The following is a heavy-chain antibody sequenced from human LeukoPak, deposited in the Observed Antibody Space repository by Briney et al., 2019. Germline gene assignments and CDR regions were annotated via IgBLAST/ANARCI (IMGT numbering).Heavy chain of an antibody. D-gene: IGHD2-15*01. V-gene: IGHV4-39*01. CDR2: IYYSVGT. CDR1: GVSISTSRDY. Sequence: SETLSLTCTVSGVSISTSRDYWGWIRQSPGKGLEWIGTIYYSVGTYFNPSLKTRVTISVDTSKNQLSLKLISVTAADTGVYYCARHAYHRGWSPHYWGQGTLVTVSS. J-gene: IGHJ4*02. CDR3: ARHAYHRGWSPHY.